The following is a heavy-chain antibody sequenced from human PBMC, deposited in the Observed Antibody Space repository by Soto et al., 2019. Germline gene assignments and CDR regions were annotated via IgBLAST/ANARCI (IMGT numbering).Heavy chain of an antibody. V-gene: IGHV4-59*08. CDR2: VYSTGGT. J-gene: IGHJ6*02. D-gene: IGHD1-1*01. Sequence: QVQLQQSGPGLVKPSETLSLTCTVSSGPSSSHNWGWIRQPPGRGLEWIGYVYSTGGTSYNPSLKSRVPISADTPTTHISLTLTSVTAADTAVYYCVGQGIGNLHGLVDVWGQGTTVRVSS. CDR1: SGPSSSHN. CDR3: VGQGIGNLHGLVDV.